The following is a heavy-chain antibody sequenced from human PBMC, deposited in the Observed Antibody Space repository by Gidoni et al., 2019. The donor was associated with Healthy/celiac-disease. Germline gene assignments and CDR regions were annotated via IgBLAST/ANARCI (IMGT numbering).Heavy chain of an antibody. CDR3: ARDLSQPSGGYAFDI. V-gene: IGHV4-59*01. D-gene: IGHD2-15*01. Sequence: QVQLQESGPGLVKPSETLSLTCTVSGGSISSYSWSWIRQPPGKGLEWIGYIYYSGSTNYNPSRKSRVTISVDTSKNQFSLKLSSVTAADTAVYYCARDLSQPSGGYAFDIWGQGTMVTVSS. CDR2: IYYSGST. CDR1: GGSISSYS. J-gene: IGHJ3*02.